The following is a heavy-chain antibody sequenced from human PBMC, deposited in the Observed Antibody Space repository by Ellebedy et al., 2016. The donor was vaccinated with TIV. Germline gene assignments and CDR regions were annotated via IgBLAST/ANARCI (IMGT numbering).Heavy chain of an antibody. CDR1: GFTFSSYS. Sequence: GGSLRLXXAASGFTFSSYSMNWVRQAPGKGLEWVSSISSSSSYIYYADSVKGRFTISRDNAKNSLYLQMNSLRAEDTAVYYCARAYEPPAEFYYGSGTAFDYWGQGTLVTVSS. V-gene: IGHV3-21*01. CDR2: ISSSSSYI. D-gene: IGHD3-10*01. CDR3: ARAYEPPAEFYYGSGTAFDY. J-gene: IGHJ4*02.